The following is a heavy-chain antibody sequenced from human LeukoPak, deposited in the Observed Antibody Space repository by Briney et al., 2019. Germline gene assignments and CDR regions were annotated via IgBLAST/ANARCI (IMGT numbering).Heavy chain of an antibody. CDR2: ISGGGGTT. CDR1: GFTFSSYA. V-gene: IGHV3-23*01. Sequence: GGSLRLSCAASGFTFSSYAMSWVRQAPGKGLEWVTAISGGGGTTYYADSVKGRFTISRDNSKNTLYLQMNSLRVEDTAVYYCAKDLVFYAQGVFDYWGRGTLVTVSS. CDR3: AKDLVFYAQGVFDY. J-gene: IGHJ4*02. D-gene: IGHD2/OR15-2a*01.